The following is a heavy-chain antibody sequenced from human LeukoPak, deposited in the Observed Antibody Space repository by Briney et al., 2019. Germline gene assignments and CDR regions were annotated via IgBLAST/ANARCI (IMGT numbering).Heavy chain of an antibody. CDR3: AKDFGSSPGFDY. D-gene: IGHD3-16*01. J-gene: IGHJ4*02. Sequence: GGPLRLSCAASGFTFSSYAMSWVRQAPGKGLEWVSAISGSGGSTYYADSVKGRFTISRDNSKNTLYLQMNSLRAEDTAVYYCAKDFGSSPGFDYWGQGTLVTVSS. V-gene: IGHV3-23*01. CDR2: ISGSGGST. CDR1: GFTFSSYA.